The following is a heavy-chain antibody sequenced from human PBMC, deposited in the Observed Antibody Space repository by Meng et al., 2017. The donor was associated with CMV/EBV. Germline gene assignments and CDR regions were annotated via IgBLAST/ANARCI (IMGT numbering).Heavy chain of an antibody. CDR1: GYSFTSYW. CDR3: ATAPIEMATNGGFFDH. CDR2: IYPGDSDT. D-gene: IGHD5-24*01. V-gene: IGHV5-51*01. Sequence: KISCKGSGYSFTSYWIGWVRQMPGKGLEWMGIIYPGDSDTRYSPSFQGQVTISADKSISTAYLQWSSLKASDTAMYYCATAPIEMATNGGFFDHWGQGTLVTVSS. J-gene: IGHJ4*02.